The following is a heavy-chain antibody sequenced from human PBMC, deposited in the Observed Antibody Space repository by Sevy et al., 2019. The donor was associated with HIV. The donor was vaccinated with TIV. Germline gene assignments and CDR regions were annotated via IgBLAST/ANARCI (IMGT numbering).Heavy chain of an antibody. J-gene: IGHJ4*01. CDR3: ATSPGYYDSAPFNY. V-gene: IGHV3-15*01. CDR1: GFTFNNAW. D-gene: IGHD3-22*01. Sequence: GGSLRLSCAVSGFTFNNAWMNWVRQAPGTGLQWVGLIKSKIDGETTDYAAPVKGRFTISEDDSKNTLFLQMNSLEIEDTAVYYCATSPGYYDSAPFNYWGPGTLVTVSS. CDR2: IKSKIDGETT.